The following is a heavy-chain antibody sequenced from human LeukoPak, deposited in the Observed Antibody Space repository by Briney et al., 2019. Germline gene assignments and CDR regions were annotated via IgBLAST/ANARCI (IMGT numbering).Heavy chain of an antibody. CDR1: GYTFISYY. D-gene: IGHD3-16*02. Sequence: ASVKVSCKASGYTFISYYMHWVRQAPGQGLEWMGIINPSGGSTSYAQKFQGRVTMTRDTSTSTVYMELSSLGSEDTAVYYCARVVHDDVWGSYRPGYHFDYWGQGTLVTVSS. V-gene: IGHV1-46*01. CDR2: INPSGGST. CDR3: ARVVHDDVWGSYRPGYHFDY. J-gene: IGHJ4*02.